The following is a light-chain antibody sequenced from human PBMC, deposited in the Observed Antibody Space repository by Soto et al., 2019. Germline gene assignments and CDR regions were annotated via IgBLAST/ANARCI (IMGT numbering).Light chain of an antibody. CDR1: SSNIGAGYD. CDR2: DNT. J-gene: IGLJ1*01. Sequence: QSVLTQPPSVSGAPGQRVTISCTGSSSNIGAGYDVHWYQQLPGTAPKLLIYDNTNRPSGVPDRFSGSKSGTSASLAITGLHAEDEADYYCQSYDRSLSGSRVFGTGTKSPS. CDR3: QSYDRSLSGSRV. V-gene: IGLV1-40*01.